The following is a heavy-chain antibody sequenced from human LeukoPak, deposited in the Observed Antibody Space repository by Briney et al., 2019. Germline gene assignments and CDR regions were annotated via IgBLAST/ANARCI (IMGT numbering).Heavy chain of an antibody. V-gene: IGHV3-30*04. J-gene: IGHJ4*02. Sequence: GGSLRLSCAASGFTFSSYAMHWVRQAPGKGLEWVAVISYDGSNKYYADSVKGRFTISRDNSKNTLYLQMNSLRAEDTAVYYCAKGTRGDWGQGTLVTVSS. CDR3: AKGTRGD. CDR2: ISYDGSNK. D-gene: IGHD3/OR15-3a*01. CDR1: GFTFSSYA.